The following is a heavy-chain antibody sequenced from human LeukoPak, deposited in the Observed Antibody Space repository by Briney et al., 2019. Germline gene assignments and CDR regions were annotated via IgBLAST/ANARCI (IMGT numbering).Heavy chain of an antibody. J-gene: IGHJ4*02. D-gene: IGHD3-16*01. CDR2: ISGSGGTT. Sequence: GGSLRLSCAASGFTFSNDAMNWVCQAPGKGLEWVSTISGSGGTTYYADAVKGRFTISRDNSKNTLYLQMNSLRAEDTAIYYCAKGLPRTLWGQGTLVTVSS. CDR1: GFTFSNDA. V-gene: IGHV3-23*01. CDR3: AKGLPRTL.